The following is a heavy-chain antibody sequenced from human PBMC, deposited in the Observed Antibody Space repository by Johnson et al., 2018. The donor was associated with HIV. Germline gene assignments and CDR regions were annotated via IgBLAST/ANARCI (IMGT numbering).Heavy chain of an antibody. V-gene: IGHV3-20*04. D-gene: IGHD4-23*01. CDR1: GFSFDDYG. CDR3: ARATAYGGRVDGFDI. CDR2: INWNGGST. J-gene: IGHJ3*02. Sequence: VQLVESGGGVVRPGGSLRLSCAASGFSFDDYGMSWVRQAPGKGLEWVSGINWNGGSTTYADSVKGRFPISRDNAQNSLDLQMNSLRGDDTALYYCARATAYGGRVDGFDIWCQGTMVTVSS.